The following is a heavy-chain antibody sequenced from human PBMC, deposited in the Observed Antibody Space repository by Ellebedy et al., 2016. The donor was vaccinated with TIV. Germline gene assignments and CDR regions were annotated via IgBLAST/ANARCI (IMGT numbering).Heavy chain of an antibody. CDR2: INSDGSDT. CDR3: ARGVSYYHDSSGYGTV. V-gene: IGHV3-74*01. D-gene: IGHD3-22*01. Sequence: GESLKISCAASGFTFSSYWMNWVRQAPGKGLVWASRINSDGSDTNYADSVKGRFTISRDNAENTLYLQMSGLRAEDTAVYYCARGVSYYHDSSGYGTVWGQGTTVTVSS. CDR1: GFTFSSYW. J-gene: IGHJ6*02.